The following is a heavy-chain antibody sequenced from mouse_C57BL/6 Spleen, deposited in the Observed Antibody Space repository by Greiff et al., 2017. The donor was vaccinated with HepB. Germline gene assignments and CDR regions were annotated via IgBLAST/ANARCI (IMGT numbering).Heavy chain of an antibody. CDR2: IDPSDSYT. V-gene: IGHV1-50*01. J-gene: IGHJ2*01. CDR3: ARRENLYYFDY. Sequence: VQLQQPGAELVKPGASVKLSCKASGYTFTSYWMQWVKQRPGQGLEWIGEIDPSDSYTNYNQKFKGKATLTVDTSSSTAYMQLSSLTSEDSAVYYCARRENLYYFDYWGQGTTLTVSS. CDR1: GYTFTSYW. D-gene: IGHD6-2*01.